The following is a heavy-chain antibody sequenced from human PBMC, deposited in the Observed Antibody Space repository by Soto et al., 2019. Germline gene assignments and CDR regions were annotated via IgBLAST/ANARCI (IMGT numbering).Heavy chain of an antibody. D-gene: IGHD6-13*01. CDR1: GYTFTSYD. J-gene: IGHJ6*03. CDR3: ARGPGSWYYYYMDV. CDR2: MNPNSGNT. Sequence: GASVKVSCKASGYTFTSYDINWVRQATGQGLEWTGWMNPNSGNTGYAQKFQGRVTMTRNTSISTAYMELSSLRSEDTAVYYCARGPGSWYYYYMDVWGKGTTVTVSS. V-gene: IGHV1-8*01.